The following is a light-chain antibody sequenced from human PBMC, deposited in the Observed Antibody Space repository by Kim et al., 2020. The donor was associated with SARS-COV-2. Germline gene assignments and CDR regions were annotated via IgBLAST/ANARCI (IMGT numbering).Light chain of an antibody. CDR3: QAWDSSTRV. V-gene: IGLV3-1*01. J-gene: IGLJ3*02. Sequence: ESPGQTASITCSGDKLGDKYACWYKQKPGQSPVLVTYQDSKRPSGIPERFSGSNSGNTATLTISGTQAMDEADYYCQAWDSSTRVFGGGTQLTVL. CDR1: KLGDKY. CDR2: QDS.